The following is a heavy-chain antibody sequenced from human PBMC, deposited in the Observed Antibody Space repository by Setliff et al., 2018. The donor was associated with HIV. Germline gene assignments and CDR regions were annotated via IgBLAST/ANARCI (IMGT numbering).Heavy chain of an antibody. D-gene: IGHD6-19*01. Sequence: GGSLRLSCAASGFTFSNYDRDWVRQAPGKGLEWVAFIRNDGSNKYYAHSVEGRFTISRDNSKNTLFLQINSLRPEDTAVYYSAKDKIPSYASAWYGNYYFDYWGQGTRVTVSS. V-gene: IGHV3-30*02. CDR1: GFTFSNYD. CDR3: AKDKIPSYASAWYGNYYFDY. CDR2: IRNDGSNK. J-gene: IGHJ4*02.